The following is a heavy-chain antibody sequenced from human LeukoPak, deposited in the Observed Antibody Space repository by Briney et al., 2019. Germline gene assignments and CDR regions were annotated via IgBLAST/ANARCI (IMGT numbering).Heavy chain of an antibody. D-gene: IGHD5-12*01. CDR1: GFTFSSYW. CDR3: ARARGGYDLDY. V-gene: IGHV3-7*01. CDR2: IKQDGGEK. J-gene: IGHJ4*02. Sequence: PGGSLRLSCAASGFTFSSYWMSWVRQAPGKGLEWVANIKQDGGEKYYVESVKGRFTISRDNVKNSLYLQMNGLRVEDTAVYYCARARGGYDLDYWGQGTLVTVSS.